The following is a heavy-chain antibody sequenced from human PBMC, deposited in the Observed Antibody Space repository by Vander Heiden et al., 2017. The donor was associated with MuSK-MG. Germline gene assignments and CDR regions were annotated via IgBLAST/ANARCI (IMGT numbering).Heavy chain of an antibody. CDR1: GFSFSNYA. V-gene: IGHV3-30*04. Sequence: SGFSFSNYALHWVRQAPGEGLEWVAVISYDGSKRYYADSVKGRFSVSRDNSKETAYLEMSSLRGEDTALYYCTCFVGNTDSLILNSWGQGTLVTVSS. J-gene: IGHJ1*01. D-gene: IGHD3-9*01. CDR2: ISYDGSKR. CDR3: TCFVGNTDSLILNS.